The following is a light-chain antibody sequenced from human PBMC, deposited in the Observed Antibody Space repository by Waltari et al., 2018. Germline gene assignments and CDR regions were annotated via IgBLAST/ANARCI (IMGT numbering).Light chain of an antibody. CDR2: KDN. CDR3: YCATDTNERL. V-gene: IGLV3-27*01. Sequence: SSELTQPSSVSVSPGQTARITCSGDILTKKYSRWFQQKPGQAPMLVMYKDNEWPSGVPERFSGSSSGAIVTLTITGAQIEDEADYYCYCATDTNERLFGGGTKLTVL. CDR1: ILTKKY. J-gene: IGLJ3*02.